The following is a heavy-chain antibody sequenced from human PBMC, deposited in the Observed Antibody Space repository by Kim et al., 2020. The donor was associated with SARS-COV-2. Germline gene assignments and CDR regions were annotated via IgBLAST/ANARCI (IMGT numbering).Heavy chain of an antibody. V-gene: IGHV5-51*01. CDR3: ARSISGFGESSFDY. Sequence: SPSFQGQVTISADKSISTAYLQWSSLKASDTAMYFCARSISGFGESSFDYWGQGTLVTVSS. J-gene: IGHJ4*02. D-gene: IGHD3-10*01.